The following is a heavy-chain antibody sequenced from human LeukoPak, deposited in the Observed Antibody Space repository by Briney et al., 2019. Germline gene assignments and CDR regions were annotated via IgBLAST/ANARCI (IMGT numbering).Heavy chain of an antibody. D-gene: IGHD2-21*01. J-gene: IGHJ4*02. Sequence: SETLSLTCAVYGGSFSGYYWSWIRQPPGKGLVWIGEINHSGSTNYNPSLKSRVTISVDTSKNQFSLKLSSVTAADTAVYYCAREVRGGGKFDYWGQGTLVTVSS. CDR3: AREVRGGGKFDY. CDR2: INHSGST. V-gene: IGHV4-34*01. CDR1: GGSFSGYY.